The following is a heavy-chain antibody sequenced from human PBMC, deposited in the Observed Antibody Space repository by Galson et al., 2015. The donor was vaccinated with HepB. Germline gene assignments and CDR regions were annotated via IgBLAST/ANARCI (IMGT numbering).Heavy chain of an antibody. Sequence: SLRLSCAASGFTFSSYSMNWVRQAQGKGLEWVSYISSSSSTIYYADPVKGRFTISRDNAKNSLYLQMNSLRDEDTAVYYCARDPPYIIAAAGTSRTLDYWGQGTLVTVSS. CDR2: ISSSSSTI. CDR1: GFTFSSYS. CDR3: ARDPPYIIAAAGTSRTLDY. J-gene: IGHJ4*02. D-gene: IGHD6-13*01. V-gene: IGHV3-48*02.